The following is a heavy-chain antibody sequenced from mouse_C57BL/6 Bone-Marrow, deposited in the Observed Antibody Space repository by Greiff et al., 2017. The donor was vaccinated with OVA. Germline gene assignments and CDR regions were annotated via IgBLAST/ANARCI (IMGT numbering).Heavy chain of an antibody. V-gene: IGHV5-9*01. CDR1: GFTFSSYT. CDR3: ASLYGNSLDY. D-gene: IGHD2-1*01. CDR2: ISGGGGNT. J-gene: IGHJ2*01. Sequence: DVMLVESGGGLVKPGGSLKLSCAASGFTFSSYTMSWVRQTPEKRLEWVATISGGGGNTYYPDSVKGRFTISRDNAKNTLYLQMSSLRSEDTALYYCASLYGNSLDYWGQGTTLTVSS.